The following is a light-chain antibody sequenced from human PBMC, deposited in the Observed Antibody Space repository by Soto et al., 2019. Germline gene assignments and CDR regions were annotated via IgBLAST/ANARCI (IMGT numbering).Light chain of an antibody. J-gene: IGLJ1*01. CDR1: GCNIGGNS. CDR3: GSWDSSLSAYV. V-gene: IGLV1-51*01. CDR2: EET. Sequence: QAVLAQPPSVSAAPGQKVTISCSGCGCNIGGNSVSWYQQLPGTASRLLIYEETKLPTGIPDRFSGSKSGTSATLSITGFQTGAEADYYCGSWDSSLSAYVFRPHTQVTV.